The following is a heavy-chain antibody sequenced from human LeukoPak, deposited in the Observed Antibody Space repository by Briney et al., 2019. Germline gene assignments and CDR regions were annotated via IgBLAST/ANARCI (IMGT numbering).Heavy chain of an antibody. V-gene: IGHV3-15*07. CDR2: IRSKTDGGTT. Sequence: PGGSLRLSCAASGFTFSNAWMNWVRQAPGKGLEWVGRIRSKTDGGTTDYAAPVKGRFTISRDDSKSTLYLQMNSLKTEDTAVYFWAHTKLGNYYHYYHYGMDGWGQRTTVTVSS. CDR1: GFTFSNAW. D-gene: IGHD3-22*01. CDR3: AHTKLGNYYHYYHYGMDG. J-gene: IGHJ6*02.